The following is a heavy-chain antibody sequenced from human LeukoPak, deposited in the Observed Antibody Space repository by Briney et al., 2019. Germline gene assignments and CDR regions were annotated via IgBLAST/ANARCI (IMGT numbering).Heavy chain of an antibody. J-gene: IGHJ4*02. CDR2: IYYSGST. CDR1: GDSISSNSYY. V-gene: IGHV4-39*07. D-gene: IGHD1-26*01. Sequence: SETLSLTCTVSGDSISSNSYYWGWIRQPPGKGLEWIGTIYYSGSTYYNPSLKSRVTISVDTSKNQFSLKLSSVTAADTAVYYCARIVGANPSRFDYWGQGTLVTVSS. CDR3: ARIVGANPSRFDY.